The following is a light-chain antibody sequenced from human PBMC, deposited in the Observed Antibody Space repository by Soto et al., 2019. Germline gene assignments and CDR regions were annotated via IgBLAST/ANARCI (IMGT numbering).Light chain of an antibody. CDR1: QGISSY. CDR2: AAS. Sequence: IQLTQSPSSLSASVGDRVTITCRASQGISSYLAWYQQKPGKAPKLLIYAASNRATGIPARFSGSGSGTDFTLTISSLEPEDFAVYYCQQRSNWPPTWTFGQGTKVDIK. J-gene: IGKJ1*01. V-gene: IGKV1-9*01. CDR3: QQRSNWPPTWT.